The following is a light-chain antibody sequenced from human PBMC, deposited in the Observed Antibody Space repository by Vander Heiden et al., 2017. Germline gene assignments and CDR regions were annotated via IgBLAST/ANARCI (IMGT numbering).Light chain of an antibody. V-gene: IGLV1-51*01. Sequence: GHTVTISCTGSSSDTGYNYVPCYQQLPRTAPRPLIYDTNRRPSGVPGRFSGSTSGTSATLGITGLQNEDEDAYYCGTWDGSRSDGGILFGGGTKVTVL. J-gene: IGLJ2*01. CDR1: SSDTGYNY. CDR2: DTN. CDR3: GTWDGSRSDGGIL.